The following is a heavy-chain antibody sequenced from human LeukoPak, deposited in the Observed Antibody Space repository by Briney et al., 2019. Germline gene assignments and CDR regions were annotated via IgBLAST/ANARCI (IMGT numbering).Heavy chain of an antibody. V-gene: IGHV3-74*01. J-gene: IGHJ4*02. D-gene: IGHD4-17*01. CDR1: GFTFSTYW. Sequence: PGGSLRLSCAASGFTFSTYWMHWVRQAPGKGLVWLSRISSDVSSTNYADSAKGRFTISRDNAKNTLYLQMNSLRAEDTAVYYCARDYGEGGYYFDYWGQGALVTVSS. CDR2: ISSDVSST. CDR3: ARDYGEGGYYFDY.